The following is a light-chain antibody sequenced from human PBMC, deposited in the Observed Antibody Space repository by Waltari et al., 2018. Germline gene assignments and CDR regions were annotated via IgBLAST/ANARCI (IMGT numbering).Light chain of an antibody. Sequence: ILLTQSPDTLTLSPGERVTLSCWASQSVGNYLAWYQQKPGQAPRLLIYDASKRATGIPARFSGSGSGTDFTLTISSLEPEDFAVYYCQQRSISCTFGLGTRLEI. V-gene: IGKV3-11*01. CDR2: DAS. CDR1: QSVGNY. CDR3: QQRSISCT. J-gene: IGKJ2*02.